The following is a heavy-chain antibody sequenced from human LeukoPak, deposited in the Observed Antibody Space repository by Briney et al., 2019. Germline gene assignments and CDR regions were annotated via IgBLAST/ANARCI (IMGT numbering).Heavy chain of an antibody. V-gene: IGHV3-30*02. CDR3: AGSWSPYDAFDI. D-gene: IGHD6-13*01. Sequence: GGSLRLSCGASGFTFSSFGMHWVRQAPGKGLEWVAFIRFDGSNKYYADSVKGRFTISRDNSKNTLSLQVNSLRAEDTAVYYCAGSWSPYDAFDIWGQGTMVSVSS. CDR1: GFTFSSFG. CDR2: IRFDGSNK. J-gene: IGHJ3*02.